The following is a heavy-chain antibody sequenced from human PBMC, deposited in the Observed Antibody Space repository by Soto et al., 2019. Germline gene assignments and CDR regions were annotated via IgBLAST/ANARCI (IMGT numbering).Heavy chain of an antibody. CDR1: GGSISSGGYY. V-gene: IGHV4-31*03. CDR3: ARVWLAFYFDY. D-gene: IGHD6-19*01. J-gene: IGHJ4*02. CDR2: IYYSGST. Sequence: TLSLTCTVSGGSISSGGYYWSWIRQHPGKGLEWIGYIYYSGSTYYNPSLKSRVTISVDTSKNQFSLKLSSVTVADTAVYYCARVWLAFYFDYSGQGTLVTVSS.